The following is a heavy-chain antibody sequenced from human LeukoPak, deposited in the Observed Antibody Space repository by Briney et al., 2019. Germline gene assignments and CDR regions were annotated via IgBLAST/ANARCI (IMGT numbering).Heavy chain of an antibody. CDR2: ISSSGSTI. CDR3: AREPYSGSYYYYYYMDV. D-gene: IGHD1-26*01. Sequence: GGSLRLSCEVSGFTFNYYGMSWVRQAPGKGLEWVSYISSSGSTIYYADSVKGRFTISRDNAKNSLYLQMNSLRAEDTAVYYCAREPYSGSYYYYYYMDVWGKGTTVTVSS. J-gene: IGHJ6*03. V-gene: IGHV3-11*04. CDR1: GFTFNYYG.